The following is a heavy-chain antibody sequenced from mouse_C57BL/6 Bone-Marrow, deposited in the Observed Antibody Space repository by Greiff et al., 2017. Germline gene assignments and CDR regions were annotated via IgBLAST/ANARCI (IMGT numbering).Heavy chain of an antibody. V-gene: IGHV14-4*01. CDR3: ATEIRYAEDY. CDR2: LDPENGDT. CDR1: GFNIKDDY. D-gene: IGHD1-1*01. Sequence: EVKLMESGAELVRPGASVKLSCTASGFNIKDDYMLWVEQRPEQGLDWIGWLDPENGDTEYASKFQGKATITPDTSANTAYLHLISQTSEDAAVYYCATEIRYAEDYWGQGNSVTVSS. J-gene: IGHJ4*01.